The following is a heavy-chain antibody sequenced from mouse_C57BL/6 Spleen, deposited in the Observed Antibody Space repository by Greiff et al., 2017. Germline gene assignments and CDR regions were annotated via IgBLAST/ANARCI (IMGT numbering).Heavy chain of an antibody. Sequence: EVQVVESGGGLVQSGRSLRLSCATSGFTFSDFYMEWVRQAPGKGLEWIAASRNKANDYTTEYSASVKGRFIVSRDTSQSILYLQMNALRAEDTAIYYCARDAGYGGYFDVWGTGTTVTVSS. J-gene: IGHJ1*03. CDR3: ARDAGYGGYFDV. CDR2: SRNKANDYTT. V-gene: IGHV7-1*01. CDR1: GFTFSDFY. D-gene: IGHD2-2*01.